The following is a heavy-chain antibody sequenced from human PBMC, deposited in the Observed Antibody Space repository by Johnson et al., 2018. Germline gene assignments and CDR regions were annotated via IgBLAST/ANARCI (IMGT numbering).Heavy chain of an antibody. V-gene: IGHV1-69*06. J-gene: IGHJ4*02. D-gene: IGHD3-22*01. CDR2: IIVISGEA. Sequence: QVQLVESGAEVKKPGSSVKVSCKASGGSFRSDTISWVRQAHGQGPEWMGRIIVISGEANYAQKFQDRVALTADKSTNTAYMELANLRSGDTAVYFCARDGRYYYDSSINWFDYWGQGTLVTVSS. CDR3: ARDGRYYYDSSINWFDY. CDR1: GGSFRSDT.